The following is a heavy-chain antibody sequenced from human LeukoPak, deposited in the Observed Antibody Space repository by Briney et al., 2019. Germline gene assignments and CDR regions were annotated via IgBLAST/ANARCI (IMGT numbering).Heavy chain of an antibody. CDR3: AKWSGDYPSYYLDY. V-gene: IGHV3-30*02. CDR2: IRSDGNSK. CDR1: GFTFRSFG. Sequence: GGSLRLSCAASGFTFRSFGLHWVRQAPGKGLEWVALIRSDGNSKNYADSVKGRFTISRDTSKNTVYLQMNDLRAEDTALYSCAKWSGDYPSYYLDYWGQGTLVTVSS. J-gene: IGHJ4*02. D-gene: IGHD4-17*01.